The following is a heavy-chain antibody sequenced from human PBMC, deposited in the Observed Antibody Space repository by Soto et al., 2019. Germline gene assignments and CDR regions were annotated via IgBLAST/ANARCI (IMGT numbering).Heavy chain of an antibody. CDR1: GGSVSSGSYY. D-gene: IGHD1-1*01. CDR2: IYYSGST. J-gene: IGHJ6*02. CDR3: ATTSGDRYYYYYGMDV. V-gene: IGHV4-61*01. Sequence: SETLSLTCTVSGGSVSSGSYYWSWIRQPPGKGLEWIGYIYYSGSTNYNPSLKSRVTISVDTSKNQFSLKLSSVTAADTAVYYCATTSGDRYYYYYGMDVWGQGTTVTVSS.